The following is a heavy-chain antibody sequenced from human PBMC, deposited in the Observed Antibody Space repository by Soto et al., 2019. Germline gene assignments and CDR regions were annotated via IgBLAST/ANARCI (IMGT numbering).Heavy chain of an antibody. J-gene: IGHJ6*02. D-gene: IGHD1-26*01. CDR2: IYYRGST. CDR3: ARDGREAYGMDV. Sequence: PSETLSLTCTVSGGSISSHYWSWVRQAPGKGLEWIGHIYYRGSTTYNPSLRSRSTISVDTSNNQFSLKLNSVNTADTAVYYCARDGREAYGMDVWGQGNKVTVSS. CDR1: GGSISSHY. V-gene: IGHV4-59*11.